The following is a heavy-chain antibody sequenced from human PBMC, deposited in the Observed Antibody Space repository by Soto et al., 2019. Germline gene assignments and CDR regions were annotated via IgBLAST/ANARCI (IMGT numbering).Heavy chain of an antibody. CDR3: ARGDTPMITGMDSFDI. CDR1: GFTFSRYW. Sequence: GGSLRLSCAASGFTFSRYWMNWVRQAPGKGLEWVANIKQDGTEKNYVDSVKGRFTISRDNAKNSLYLQMDSLRAEGTAVYFCARGDTPMITGMDSFDIWGQGTLVTVSS. V-gene: IGHV3-7*01. CDR2: IKQDGTEK. D-gene: IGHD5-18*01. J-gene: IGHJ3*02.